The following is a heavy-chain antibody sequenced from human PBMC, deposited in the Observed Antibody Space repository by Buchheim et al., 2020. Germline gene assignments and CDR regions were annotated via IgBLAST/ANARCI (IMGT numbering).Heavy chain of an antibody. CDR2: ISGGADKL. D-gene: IGHD6-25*01. CDR3: SEGPAWDHGSSDWFDS. CDR1: GFAFGSYF. J-gene: IGHJ5*01. Sequence: EVKLLASGGGLMQPGDSLRLSCATSGFAFGSYFLSWVRQTPGEGLQWVSSISGGADKLYYADSVKGRFTISKDSSSNTVYLHIDSLRVEDTALYHCSEGPAWDHGSSDWFDSGGQGTL. V-gene: IGHV3-23*01.